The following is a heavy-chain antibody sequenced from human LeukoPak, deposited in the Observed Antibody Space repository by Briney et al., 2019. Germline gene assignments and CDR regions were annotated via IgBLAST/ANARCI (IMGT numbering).Heavy chain of an antibody. CDR3: AREGRRSVSSLTVGYNWNAYYGMDV. D-gene: IGHD1-1*01. Sequence: GGSLRLSCAASGFTFSSYAMHWVRQAPGKGLEWVALISSDGRSKFYTDSVKGRFTVSRDNSNKMLYLQMDGLRVEDTALYYCAREGRRSVSSLTVGYNWNAYYGMDVWGQGTAVTVSS. CDR1: GFTFSSYA. J-gene: IGHJ6*02. V-gene: IGHV3-30*04. CDR2: ISSDGRSK.